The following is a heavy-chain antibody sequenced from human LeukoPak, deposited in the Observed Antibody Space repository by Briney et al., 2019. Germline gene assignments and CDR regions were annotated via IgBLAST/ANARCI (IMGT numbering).Heavy chain of an antibody. CDR1: GFTVSSNY. CDR2: INQDGSEK. CDR3: VRDARWFDP. Sequence: GGSLRLSCAASGFTVSSNYMSWVRLGPGKGLEWVAKINQDGSEKYYVDSVKGRFTISRDNAKNSLHLQMNSLRAEDTAVYYCVRDARWFDPWGQGTLVTVSS. V-gene: IGHV3-7*03. J-gene: IGHJ5*02.